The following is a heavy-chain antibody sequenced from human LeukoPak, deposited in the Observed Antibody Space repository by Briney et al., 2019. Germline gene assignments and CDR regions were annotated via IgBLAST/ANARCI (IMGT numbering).Heavy chain of an antibody. V-gene: IGHV4-61*02. CDR1: GGSISSGSYF. D-gene: IGHD3-22*01. CDR2: IYTSGST. J-gene: IGHJ3*02. Sequence: SETLSLTCTVSGGSISSGSYFWSWIRQPAGKGLEWIGRIYTSGSTNYNPSLKSRVTISVDTSKNQFSLKLSSVTAADTAVYYCARYSYYYDSSGDAFDIWGQGTMVTVSS. CDR3: ARYSYYYDSSGDAFDI.